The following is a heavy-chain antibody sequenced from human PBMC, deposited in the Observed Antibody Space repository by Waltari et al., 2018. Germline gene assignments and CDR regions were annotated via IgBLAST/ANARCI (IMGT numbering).Heavy chain of an antibody. Sequence: EVQLVESGGGLVQPGGSLRLSCAASGFTFSSYEMNWVRQAPGKGLEWVSYISSSGSTIYYADSVKGRFTISRDNAKNSLYLQMNSLRAEDTAVYYCARDPGHTAMDYWYFDLWGRGTLVTVSS. CDR2: ISSSGSTI. CDR3: ARDPGHTAMDYWYFDL. J-gene: IGHJ2*01. D-gene: IGHD5-18*01. CDR1: GFTFSSYE. V-gene: IGHV3-48*03.